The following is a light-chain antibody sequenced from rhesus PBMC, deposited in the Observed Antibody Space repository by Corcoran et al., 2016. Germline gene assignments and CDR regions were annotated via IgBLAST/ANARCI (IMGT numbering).Light chain of an antibody. CDR3: QHYYSLPPT. CDR1: QGITNA. Sequence: DIQMTQSPSSLSASVGDRVTIACRASQGITNALAWYQQKPGETPKLLIYEASSLQTGIPSRFSGSGSGTDCTLTISSLQPEDFATYYCQHYYSLPPTFGPGTKLDI. V-gene: IGKV1-21*01. CDR2: EAS. J-gene: IGKJ3*01.